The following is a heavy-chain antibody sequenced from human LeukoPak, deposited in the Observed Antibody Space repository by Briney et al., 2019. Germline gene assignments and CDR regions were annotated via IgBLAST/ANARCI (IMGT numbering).Heavy chain of an antibody. V-gene: IGHV1-2*02. CDR2: INPNSGAT. Sequence: WASVKVSCEASGFPFNGYYLHWVRQAPGQGLEWMGWINPNSGATNYAQNFQGRVTMTRDTSISTAYMELRRLRSDDTAVYRCARERDNNADAFDLWAERNIHIVSS. CDR1: GFPFNGYY. CDR3: ARERDNNADAFDL. J-gene: IGHJ3*01. D-gene: IGHD2-8*01.